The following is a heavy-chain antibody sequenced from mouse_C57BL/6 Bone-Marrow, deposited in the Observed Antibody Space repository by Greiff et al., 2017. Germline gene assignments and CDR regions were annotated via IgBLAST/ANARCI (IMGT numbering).Heavy chain of an antibody. CDR3: VRHGPSYDYDAMDY. CDR2: IRSKSNNYAT. J-gene: IGHJ4*01. Sequence: VQLVESGGGLVQPKGSLKLSCAASGFSFNTYAMNWVRQAPGKGLEWVARIRSKSNNYATYYADSVKDRFTISSDDSESMLYLQMNNLKTEHTAMYYCVRHGPSYDYDAMDYRGQGTSVTVAS. V-gene: IGHV10-1*01. D-gene: IGHD3-3*01. CDR1: GFSFNTYA.